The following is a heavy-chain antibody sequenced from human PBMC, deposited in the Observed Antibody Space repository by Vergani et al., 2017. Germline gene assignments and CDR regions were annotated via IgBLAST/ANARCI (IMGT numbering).Heavy chain of an antibody. CDR3: ARDRDGDPGAFDI. D-gene: IGHD3-10*01. J-gene: IGHJ3*02. Sequence: QVQLVESGGGVVQPGRSLRLSCAASGFTFSSYGMHWVRQAPGKGLEWVAVISYDGSNKYYADSVKGRFTISRDNSKNTLYLQMNSLRAEDTAVYYCARDRDGDPGAFDIWGQGTMVTVSS. CDR2: ISYDGSNK. V-gene: IGHV3-30*03. CDR1: GFTFSSYG.